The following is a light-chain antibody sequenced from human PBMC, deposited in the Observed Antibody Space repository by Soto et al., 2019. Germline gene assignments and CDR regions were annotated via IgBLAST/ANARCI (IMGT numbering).Light chain of an antibody. Sequence: DIQMTQSPSSLSASVVDRVTINCQASQDINKNLIWYQQKPGXAPKLLIYDASDLETGVPSRFSGSGSGTDFTFTISSLQPEDCATYYCQKHESLPLTFGQGTRLEIK. CDR1: QDINKN. J-gene: IGKJ5*01. V-gene: IGKV1-33*01. CDR2: DAS. CDR3: QKHESLPLT.